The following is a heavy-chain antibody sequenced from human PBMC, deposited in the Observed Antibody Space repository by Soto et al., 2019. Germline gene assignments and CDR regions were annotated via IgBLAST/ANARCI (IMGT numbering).Heavy chain of an antibody. D-gene: IGHD3-10*01. CDR1: GGSISSGGYY. V-gene: IGHV4-31*03. CDR3: ARDGYGSGSYFSN. CDR2: IYYSGST. Sequence: SETLSLTCTVSGGSISSGGYYWSWIRQHPGKGLEWIGYIYYSGSTYYNPSLKSRVTISVDTSKNQSSLKLSSVTAADTAVYYCARDGYGSGSYFSNWGQGTLVTVS. J-gene: IGHJ4*02.